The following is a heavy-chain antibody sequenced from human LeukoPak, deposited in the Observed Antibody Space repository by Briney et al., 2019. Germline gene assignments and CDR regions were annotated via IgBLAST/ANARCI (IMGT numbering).Heavy chain of an antibody. Sequence: GGSLRLSCAASGFTFSSYAMSWVRQAPGKGLVWVSRINTDGSSTNYADSVKGRFTISRDNAKNTVYLQMNSLRAEDTAVYYCANGAFRLYYIDVWGKGTTVTVSS. V-gene: IGHV3-74*01. D-gene: IGHD3-16*01. J-gene: IGHJ6*03. CDR1: GFTFSSYA. CDR3: ANGAFRLYYIDV. CDR2: INTDGSST.